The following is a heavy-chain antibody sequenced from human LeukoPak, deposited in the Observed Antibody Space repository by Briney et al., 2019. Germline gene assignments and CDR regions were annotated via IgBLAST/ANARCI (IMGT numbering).Heavy chain of an antibody. J-gene: IGHJ3*02. CDR3: ARVVRLYGSSGDAFDI. V-gene: IGHV4-4*07. CDR2: IYTSGST. Sequence: SETLSLTCTVSGGSISSYYWSWIRQPAGKGLEWIGRIYTSGSTNYNPSLKSRVTMSVDTSKNQFSLKLSSVTAADTAVYYCARVVRLYGSSGDAFDIWGQGTMVTVSS. CDR1: GGSISSYY. D-gene: IGHD3-10*02.